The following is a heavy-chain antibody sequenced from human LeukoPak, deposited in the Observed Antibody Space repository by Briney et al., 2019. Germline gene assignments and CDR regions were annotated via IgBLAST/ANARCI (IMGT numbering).Heavy chain of an antibody. V-gene: IGHV4-4*09. CDR3: ARHGSVRSPLGP. CDR2: IYATGST. D-gene: IGHD3-10*01. J-gene: IGHJ5*02. CDR1: GGSISSDY. Sequence: SETLSLTCTVSGGSISSDYWSWIRQPPGKGLEWIGYIYATGSTNYNPSLKSRGTISVDTSKNQFSLNLRSVTAADTAVYYCARHGSVRSPLGPWGQGTLVTVSS.